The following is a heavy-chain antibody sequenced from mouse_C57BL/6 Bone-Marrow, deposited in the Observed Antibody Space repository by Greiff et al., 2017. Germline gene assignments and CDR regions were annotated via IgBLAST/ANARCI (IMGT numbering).Heavy chain of an antibody. J-gene: IGHJ4*01. CDR3: ARGFK. V-gene: IGHV5-17*01. CDR1: GFTFSDYG. CDR2: ISSGSSPI. Sequence: EVKLVESGGGLVKPGGSLKLSCAASGFTFSDYGMHWVRHAPEKGLEWVAYISSGSSPIYSAEPVTGRFTISRDNAKTTLFLQMTRLRSEDTAMYYCARGFKWGQGTSVTVSS.